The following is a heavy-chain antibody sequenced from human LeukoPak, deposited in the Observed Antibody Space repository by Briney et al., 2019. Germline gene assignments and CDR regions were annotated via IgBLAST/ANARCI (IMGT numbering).Heavy chain of an antibody. Sequence: PGGSLRLSCAASGFIFNHHAMHWVRQAPGKGLEWVAVIWSDKSNKFYAESVRGRFTISRDDSRKTVYLQMEKMTAEDTAIYYCAKDAQRGFDYSNSLEYWGQGALVTVAS. CDR3: AKDAQRGFDYSNSLEY. CDR2: IWSDKSNK. CDR1: GFIFNHHA. J-gene: IGHJ4*02. D-gene: IGHD4-11*01. V-gene: IGHV3-33*06.